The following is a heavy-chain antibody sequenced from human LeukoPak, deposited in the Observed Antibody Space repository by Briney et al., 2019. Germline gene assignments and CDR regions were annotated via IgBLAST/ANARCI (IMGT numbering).Heavy chain of an antibody. CDR2: ISGDGGST. J-gene: IGHJ4*02. CDR3: AKDTKAGYSSGWYVDY. CDR1: GFTSDDCA. D-gene: IGHD6-19*01. Sequence: GGSLRLSCAASGFTSDDCAMHWVRHAPGKGLEWVSLISGDGGSTYYADSVKGRFTISRDNSNSSLYLQMNSLRTEDTALYYCAKDTKAGYSSGWYVDYWGQGTLVTVSS. V-gene: IGHV3-43*02.